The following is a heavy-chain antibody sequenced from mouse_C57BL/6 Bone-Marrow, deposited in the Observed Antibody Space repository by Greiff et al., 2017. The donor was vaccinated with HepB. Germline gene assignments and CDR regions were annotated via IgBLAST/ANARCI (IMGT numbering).Heavy chain of an antibody. J-gene: IGHJ2*01. CDR1: GYTFTDYY. V-gene: IGHV1-19*01. Sequence: VQLKESGPVLVKPGASVKMSCKASGYTFTDYYMNWVKQSHGKSLEWIGVINPYNGGTSYNQKFKGKATLTVDKSSSTAYMELNSLTSEDSAVYYCARSGYGYWGQGTTLTVSS. CDR3: ARSGYGY. D-gene: IGHD2-2*01. CDR2: INPYNGGT.